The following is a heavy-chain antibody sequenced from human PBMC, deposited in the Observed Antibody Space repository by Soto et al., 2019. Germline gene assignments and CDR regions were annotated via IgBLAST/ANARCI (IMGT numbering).Heavy chain of an antibody. J-gene: IGHJ4*02. CDR2: IIPIFGTA. CDR3: ASLSDSDGGFDY. D-gene: IGHD3-22*01. Sequence: SVKVSCKASGGTFSSYAISWVRQAPGQGLEWMGGIIPIFGTANYAQKFQGRVTMTRDTSTSTVYMELSSLRSEDTDVYYCASLSDSDGGFDYWCQGILVTVS. CDR1: GGTFSSYA. V-gene: IGHV1-69*05.